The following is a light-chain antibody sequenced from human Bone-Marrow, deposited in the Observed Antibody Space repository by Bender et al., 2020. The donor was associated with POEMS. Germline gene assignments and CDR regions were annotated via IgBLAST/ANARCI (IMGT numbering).Light chain of an antibody. CDR2: TNN. V-gene: IGLV1-44*01. CDR3: CSYARSSAYI. J-gene: IGLJ1*01. CDR1: GSNIGGYP. Sequence: QSVLTQPPSVSGTPGQRVTISCSGSGSNIGGYPVNWYQQLPGTAPRLLIYTNNERPSGVPDRFSGSKSGNTASLTVSGLQAEDEADYYCCSYARSSAYIFGTGTKVTVL.